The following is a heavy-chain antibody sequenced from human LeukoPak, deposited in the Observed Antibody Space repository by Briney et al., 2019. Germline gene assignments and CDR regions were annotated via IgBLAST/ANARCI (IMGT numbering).Heavy chain of an antibody. CDR3: ARLRLYDSSGLDI. J-gene: IGHJ3*02. CDR1: GGSISSYY. CDR2: IYYSGST. V-gene: IGHV4-59*12. Sequence: ASETLSLTCTVSGGSISSYYWSWIRQPPGKGLEWIGYIYYSGSTNYNPSLKSRVTISVDTSKNQFSLKLSSVTAADTAVYYCARLRLYDSSGLDIWGQGTMVTVSS. D-gene: IGHD3-22*01.